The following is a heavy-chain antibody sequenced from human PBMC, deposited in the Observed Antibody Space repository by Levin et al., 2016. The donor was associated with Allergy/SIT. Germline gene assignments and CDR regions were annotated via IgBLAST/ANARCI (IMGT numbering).Heavy chain of an antibody. V-gene: IGHV4-61*02. D-gene: IGHD3-16*01. CDR3: ARLRRGSLDY. CDR1: GGSISRGSYY. Sequence: SETLSLTCTVSGGSISRGSYYWSWIRQPAGKGLEWLGRIYPGGSTNYNPSLQSRVTISIDTSKNQFSLNLNSLTDADTAVYYCARLRRGSLDYWGQGTLVTVSS. CDR2: IYPGGST. J-gene: IGHJ4*02.